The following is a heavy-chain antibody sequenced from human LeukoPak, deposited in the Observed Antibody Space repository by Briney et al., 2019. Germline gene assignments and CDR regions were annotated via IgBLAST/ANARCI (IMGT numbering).Heavy chain of an antibody. Sequence: SQTLSLTCTVSGGSNSSGSYYWGWIRQPAGKGLEWIGRIYTSGSTNYNPSLKSRVTISVDTSKNQFSLKLSSETAADTAVYYCASSIAAAGEYWGQGTLVTVSS. D-gene: IGHD6-13*01. J-gene: IGHJ4*02. CDR2: IYTSGST. CDR3: ASSIAAAGEY. CDR1: GGSNSSGSYY. V-gene: IGHV4-61*02.